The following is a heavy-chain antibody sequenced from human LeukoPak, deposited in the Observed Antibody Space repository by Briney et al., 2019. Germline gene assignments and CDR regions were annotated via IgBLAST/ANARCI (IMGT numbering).Heavy chain of an antibody. J-gene: IGHJ4*02. CDR1: GFTFSNIG. V-gene: IGHV3-23*01. D-gene: IGHD3-16*01. CDR2: IPGRGDYT. CDR3: VKDHKSGRFFDF. Sequence: PGGSLRLSCAASGFTFSNIGMNWVRQAPGKGLEWVAAIPGRGDYTYYADSLRGRFSISRDNSKSTLYLQMTSLRAEDTAIYYCVKDHKSGRFFDFWGQGTLVTVSS.